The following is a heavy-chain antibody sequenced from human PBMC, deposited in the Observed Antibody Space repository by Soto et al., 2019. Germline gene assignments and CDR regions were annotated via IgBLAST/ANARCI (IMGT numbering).Heavy chain of an antibody. Sequence: EEQLVESGGGLVKAGGSLRLSCVASGFMFETYSMNWVRQAPGKGLEWVSSISGKSSFTYYTDSLRGRLTISRDNAKNSVFLLMNSLTAEDTAVYFCARDLGSSGYPDAFDLWGQGTMVTVSS. D-gene: IGHD3-22*01. V-gene: IGHV3-21*02. CDR1: GFMFETYS. CDR2: ISGKSSFT. J-gene: IGHJ3*01. CDR3: ARDLGSSGYPDAFDL.